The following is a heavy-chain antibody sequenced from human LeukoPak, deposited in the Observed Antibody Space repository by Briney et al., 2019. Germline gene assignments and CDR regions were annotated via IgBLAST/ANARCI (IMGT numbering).Heavy chain of an antibody. CDR2: IYYSGST. V-gene: IGHV4-59*08. CDR3: ARLDEGYFDY. CDR1: GGSISSYY. J-gene: IGHJ4*02. Sequence: KPSETLSLTCTVSGGSISSYYWSWIRQPPGKGLEWIGYIYYSGSTNYNPSLKSRVTISVDTSRNQFSLKLSSVTAADTAVYYCARLDEGYFDYWGQGTLVTVSS.